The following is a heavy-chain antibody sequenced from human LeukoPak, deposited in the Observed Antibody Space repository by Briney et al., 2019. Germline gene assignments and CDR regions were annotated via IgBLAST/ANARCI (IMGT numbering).Heavy chain of an antibody. CDR1: GFTFSSYG. CDR2: ISYDGSNK. CDR3: AKTSLYSGSYYSTRTGDAFDI. V-gene: IGHV3-30*18. Sequence: PGRSLRLSCAASGFTFSSYGMHWVRQAPGKGLEWVAVISYDGSNKYYADSVKGRFTISRDNSKNTLYLQMNSLRAEDTAVYYCAKTSLYSGSYYSTRTGDAFDIWGQGTMVTVSS. J-gene: IGHJ3*02. D-gene: IGHD1-26*01.